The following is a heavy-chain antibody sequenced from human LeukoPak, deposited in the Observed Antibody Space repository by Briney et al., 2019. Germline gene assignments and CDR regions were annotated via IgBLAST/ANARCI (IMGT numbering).Heavy chain of an antibody. D-gene: IGHD3-22*01. CDR3: ARDYDSSGYYDY. V-gene: IGHV3-21*01. Sequence: GGSLRLSCAASGFTFSSYSMNWVRQAPGKGLEWVSSISSSSSYIYYADSVKGRLTISRDNAKNSLYLQMNCLRAEDTAVYYCARDYDSSGYYDYWGQGTLVTVSS. J-gene: IGHJ4*02. CDR1: GFTFSSYS. CDR2: ISSSSSYI.